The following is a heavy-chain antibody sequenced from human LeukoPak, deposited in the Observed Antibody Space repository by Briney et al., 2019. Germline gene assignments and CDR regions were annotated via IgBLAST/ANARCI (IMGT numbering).Heavy chain of an antibody. D-gene: IGHD6-19*01. CDR1: GYSFTTYG. CDR3: ARDNYSSGWYTPPGVH. V-gene: IGHV1-18*01. Sequence: ASVKVSCKASGYSFTTYGISWVRQAPGQGLEWMGWISADNGNTNYAQKLQDRVTMTTDTSTSTAYMELRSLTSDDTAVYYCARDNYSSGWYTPPGVHWGQGTPVTVTS. CDR2: ISADNGNT. J-gene: IGHJ4*02.